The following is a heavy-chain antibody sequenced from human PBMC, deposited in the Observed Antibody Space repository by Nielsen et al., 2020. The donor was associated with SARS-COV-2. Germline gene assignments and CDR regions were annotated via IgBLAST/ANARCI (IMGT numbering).Heavy chain of an antibody. Sequence: GESLKISCAASGFTFSSYGMHWVRQAPGKGLEWVAVISYDGSNKYYADSVKGRFTISRDNSKNTLYLQMNSLRAEDTAVYYCASGLRGGRTVKDYWGQGTLVTVSS. J-gene: IGHJ4*02. D-gene: IGHD3-16*01. V-gene: IGHV3-30*03. CDR3: ASGLRGGRTVKDY. CDR2: ISYDGSNK. CDR1: GFTFSSYG.